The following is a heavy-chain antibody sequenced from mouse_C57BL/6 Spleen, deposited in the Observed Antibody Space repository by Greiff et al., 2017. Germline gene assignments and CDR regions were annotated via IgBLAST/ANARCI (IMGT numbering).Heavy chain of an antibody. CDR2: ISYDGSN. CDR1: GYSITSGYY. V-gene: IGHV3-6*01. Sequence: ESGPGLVKPSQSLSLTCSVTGYSITSGYYWNWIRQFPGNKLEWMGYISYDGSNNYNPSLKNRISITRDTSKNQFFLKLNSVTTEDTATYYCARNPANYFDYWGQGTTLTVSS. CDR3: ARNPANYFDY. J-gene: IGHJ2*01.